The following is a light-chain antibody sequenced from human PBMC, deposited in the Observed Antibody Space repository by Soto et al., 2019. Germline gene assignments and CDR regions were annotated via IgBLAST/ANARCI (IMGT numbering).Light chain of an antibody. Sequence: DSVLTQSPGTLSLSPGERATLSCRARQSVSSSYLAWYQQKLGQAPRLLIYGASSRAAGIPERFSGSGSGTDFTLTSSRLEPEDFAVYYCQQYDSSPLTFGGGTKVEIK. CDR3: QQYDSSPLT. CDR2: GAS. V-gene: IGKV3-20*01. CDR1: QSVSSSY. J-gene: IGKJ4*01.